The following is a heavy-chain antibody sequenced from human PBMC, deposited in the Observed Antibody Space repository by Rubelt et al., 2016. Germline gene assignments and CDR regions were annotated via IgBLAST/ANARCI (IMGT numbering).Heavy chain of an antibody. CDR1: GFAFSSYW. J-gene: IGHJ4*02. D-gene: IGHD7-27*01. CDR3: ARNWGFDY. V-gene: IGHV3-7*05. Sequence: EVQLVESGGGLVQPGGSLRLSCAASGFAFSSYWMSWVRQAPGKGLEWVANIKEDGSEKYYVDSVKGRFTTYRDNGKNSLYLQMNSLGAEDTAVYYCARNWGFDYWGQGTLVTVSS. CDR2: IKEDGSEK.